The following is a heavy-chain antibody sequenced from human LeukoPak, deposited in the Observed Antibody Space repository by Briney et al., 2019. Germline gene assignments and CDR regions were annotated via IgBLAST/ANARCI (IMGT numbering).Heavy chain of an antibody. CDR1: GYTFTSYG. Sequence: ASVKVSCKASGYTFTSYGISWVRQAPGQGLEWMGWISAYNGNTNYAQKLQGRVTMTTDTSTSTAYMELRSLRSDDTALYYCARDSSHASAAGSYYYYGMDVWGQGTTVTVSS. CDR2: ISAYNGNT. CDR3: ARDSSHASAAGSYYYYGMDV. J-gene: IGHJ6*02. V-gene: IGHV1-18*01. D-gene: IGHD6-13*01.